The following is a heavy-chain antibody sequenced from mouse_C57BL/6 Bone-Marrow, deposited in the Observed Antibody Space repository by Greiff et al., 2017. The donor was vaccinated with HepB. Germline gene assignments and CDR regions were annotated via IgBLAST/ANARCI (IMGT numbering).Heavy chain of an antibody. J-gene: IGHJ3*01. CDR2: IGPGSGST. CDR3: TYDYDPWFAY. CDR1: GYTFTDYY. D-gene: IGHD2-4*01. V-gene: IGHV1-77*01. Sequence: VQRVESGAELVKPGASVKISCKASGYTFTDYYINWVKQRPGQGLEWIGKIGPGSGSTYYNEKFKGKATLTADKPSSTAYMQLSSLTSEDSAVYFCTYDYDPWFAYWGQGTLVTVSA.